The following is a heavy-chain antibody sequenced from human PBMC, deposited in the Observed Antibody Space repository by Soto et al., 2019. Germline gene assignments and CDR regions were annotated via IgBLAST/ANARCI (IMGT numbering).Heavy chain of an antibody. CDR1: GYTFTSYA. V-gene: IGHV1-3*01. Sequence: ASVKVSCKASGYTFTSYAMHWVRQAPGQRLEWMGWINAGNGNTKYSQKFQGRVTITRDTSASTAYMELSSLRSEDTAVYYCARARYCSSTSCYWGYFEYWGQGTRVTVSS. CDR2: INAGNGNT. D-gene: IGHD2-2*01. J-gene: IGHJ4*02. CDR3: ARARYCSSTSCYWGYFEY.